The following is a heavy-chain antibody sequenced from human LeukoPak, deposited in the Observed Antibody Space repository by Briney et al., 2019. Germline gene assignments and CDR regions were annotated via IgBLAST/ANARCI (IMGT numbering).Heavy chain of an antibody. CDR1: GFTFSDYY. Sequence: GGSLRLSCAASGFTFSDYYMSWTRQAPGKGLEWVSYISSSGSTIYYADSVKGRFTISRDNAKNSLYLQMNSLRAEDTAVYYCARMAEHDAFDIWGQGTMVTVSS. V-gene: IGHV3-11*01. CDR2: ISSSGSTI. CDR3: ARMAEHDAFDI. J-gene: IGHJ3*02.